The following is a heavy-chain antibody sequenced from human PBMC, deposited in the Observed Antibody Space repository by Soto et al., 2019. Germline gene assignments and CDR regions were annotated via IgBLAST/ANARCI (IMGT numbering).Heavy chain of an antibody. CDR3: ARAPTTVTTLFDY. CDR1: GYTFTSYD. D-gene: IGHD4-17*01. CDR2: MNPNSGNT. Sequence: ASVKVSCKASGYTFTSYDINWVRQATGQGLEWMGWMNPNSGNTGYAQKFQGRVTMTRNTSISTAYMELSSLRSEDTAVYYCARAPTTVTTLFDYWGQGTLVTVSS. V-gene: IGHV1-8*01. J-gene: IGHJ4*02.